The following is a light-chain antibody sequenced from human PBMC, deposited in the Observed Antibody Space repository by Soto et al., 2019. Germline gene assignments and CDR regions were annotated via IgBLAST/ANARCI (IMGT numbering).Light chain of an antibody. CDR3: QQYNNWPRIT. J-gene: IGKJ5*01. CDR2: DAS. CDR1: QSVSNS. Sequence: EIVLTQSPATLSLSPGERAALSCRAGQSVSNSLAWYQQKPGQAPRLLIYDASNRATGIPARFSGSGSGTEFTLTISSLQSEDFAVYYCQQYNNWPRITFGQGTRLEIK. V-gene: IGKV3-11*01.